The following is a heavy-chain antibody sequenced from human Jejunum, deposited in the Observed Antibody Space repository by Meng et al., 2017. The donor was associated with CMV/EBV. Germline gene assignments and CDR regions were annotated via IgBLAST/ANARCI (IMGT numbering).Heavy chain of an antibody. CDR1: FRASS. CDR3: AKDLDMCPSCYLSALDY. D-gene: IGHD2-2*01. Sequence: FRASSLTWVGPAPGKGLDGVATISCRGAMSKYADSVRGRFPLSRDHSKNMVDLQMSRLRADDTAKYYCAKDLDMCPSCYLSALDYWGQGTPVTVSS. V-gene: IGHV3-23*01. J-gene: IGHJ4*02. CDR2: ISCRGAMS.